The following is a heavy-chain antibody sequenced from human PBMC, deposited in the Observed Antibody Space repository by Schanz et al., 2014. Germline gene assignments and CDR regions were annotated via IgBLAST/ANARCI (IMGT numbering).Heavy chain of an antibody. CDR3: ARTLVNGSRKWFVP. D-gene: IGHD3-10*01. CDR2: VYATGRT. Sequence: QVQLQESGPGLVKPSETLSLTCAVSGASVSSFYWSWIRQPAGKGLEWIGHVYATGRTKYNPSLKSRVTMSVDPSQKQISLKLTSMTAADTAVYYCARTLVNGSRKWFVPWGPGTQVTVSS. CDR1: GASVSSFY. J-gene: IGHJ5*02. V-gene: IGHV4-4*07.